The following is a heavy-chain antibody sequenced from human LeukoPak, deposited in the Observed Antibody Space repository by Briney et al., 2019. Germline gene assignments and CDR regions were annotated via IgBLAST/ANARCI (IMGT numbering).Heavy chain of an antibody. CDR1: GYTFTGYY. V-gene: IGHV1-2*02. D-gene: IGHD1-26*01. CDR3: ARDRIVGTVLGAFDI. J-gene: IGHJ3*02. CDR2: INPNSGGT. Sequence: ASVKVSCKASGYTFTGYYVHWVRQAPGQGLEWMGWINPNSGGTNYAQKFQGRVTMTRDTSISTAYMELSRLGSDDTAVYYCARDRIVGTVLGAFDIWGQGTMVTVSS.